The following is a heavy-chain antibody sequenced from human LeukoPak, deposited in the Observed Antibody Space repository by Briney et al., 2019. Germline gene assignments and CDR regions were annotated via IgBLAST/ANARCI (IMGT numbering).Heavy chain of an antibody. CDR2: IFPADSDT. CDR1: GYSFTSYW. CDR3: ARRVSLNGMDV. D-gene: IGHD5/OR15-5a*01. J-gene: IGHJ6*02. V-gene: IGHV5-51*01. Sequence: GESLKISCQGSGYSFTSYWIAWVRQMPGKGLEWMGIIFPADSDTRYSPSFQGQVTISADKSISTAYLQWSSLKASDTAMYYCARRVSLNGMDVWGQGTTVTVSS.